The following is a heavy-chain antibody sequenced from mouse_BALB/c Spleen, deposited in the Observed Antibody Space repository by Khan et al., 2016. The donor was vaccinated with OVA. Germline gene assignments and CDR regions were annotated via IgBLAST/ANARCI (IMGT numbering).Heavy chain of an antibody. CDR3: ASVGGYYVSFAY. CDR1: GYTFTSYV. CDR2: IYPYNDAT. J-gene: IGHJ3*01. V-gene: IGHV1S136*01. Sequence: VQLQQSGPEVVKPGASVKMSCKASGYTFTSYVMHWVQQKPGQGLEWIGYIYPYNDATKYTEKFNGKATLTSDKSSSTVFMELSSLTSEDSAVYYCASVGGYYVSFAYWGQGTLVTVSA. D-gene: IGHD2-3*01.